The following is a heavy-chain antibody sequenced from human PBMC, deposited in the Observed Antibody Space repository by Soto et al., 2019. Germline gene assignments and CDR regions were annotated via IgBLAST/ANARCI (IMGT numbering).Heavy chain of an antibody. J-gene: IGHJ4*02. CDR3: AMVETAMVYFDY. D-gene: IGHD5-18*01. Sequence: GGSLRLSCAASGFTLSSYWMHWVRQAPGKGLVWVSRINSDGSSTSYADSVKGRFTISRDNVKNTLYLQMNSLRAEDTAVYYCAMVETAMVYFDYWGQGTLVTVSS. CDR2: INSDGSST. V-gene: IGHV3-74*01. CDR1: GFTLSSYW.